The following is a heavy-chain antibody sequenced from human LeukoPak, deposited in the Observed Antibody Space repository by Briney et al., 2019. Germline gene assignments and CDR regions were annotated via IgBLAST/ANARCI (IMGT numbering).Heavy chain of an antibody. D-gene: IGHD3-10*01. V-gene: IGHV3-30*02. CDR2: IQKDGFYQ. CDR3: ARDRGYYGSGSLNPSNWFDP. J-gene: IGHJ5*02. CDR1: GFTFGNYG. Sequence: GGSLRLSCVASGFTFGNYGMHWARQAPGKGLQWVAFIQKDGFYQYYTDSVRGRFTISRDNSKNTVYLQMNTLTTEDTAIYYCARDRGYYGSGSLNPSNWFDPWGQGTLVTVSS.